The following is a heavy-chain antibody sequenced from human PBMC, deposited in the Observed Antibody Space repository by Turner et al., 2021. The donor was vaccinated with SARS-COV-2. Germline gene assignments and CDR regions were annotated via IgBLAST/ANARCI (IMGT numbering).Heavy chain of an antibody. CDR3: AMGRDDVNMDV. CDR2: SNPNSSET. Sequence: QLVQSGAAVPTLGPSVPSSCKASGYTFTDHYPHWVRQAPGQGLGWMGWSNPNSSETKKKKKSQGRGTMTREKSIRTAYMELSRLGSADAAVYYCAMGRDDVNMDVWGQGTTVTVSS. J-gene: IGHJ6*02. CDR1: GYTFTDHY. D-gene: IGHD1-1*01. V-gene: IGHV1-2*02.